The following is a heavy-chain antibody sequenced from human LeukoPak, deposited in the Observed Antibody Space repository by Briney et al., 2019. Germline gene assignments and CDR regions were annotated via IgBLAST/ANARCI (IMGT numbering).Heavy chain of an antibody. D-gene: IGHD2-2*01. CDR1: GFTFSGSA. Sequence: GGSLRLSCAASGFTFSGSAIHWVRQASGKGLEWVGRIRDKANSYATAYIASVKGRFTISRDHSKNTAYLQMSSLKTEDTAVYYCTRWDCTTTGCYPFDYWGQGTLVTVSS. CDR3: TRWDCTTTGCYPFDY. V-gene: IGHV3-73*01. CDR2: IRDKANSYAT. J-gene: IGHJ4*02.